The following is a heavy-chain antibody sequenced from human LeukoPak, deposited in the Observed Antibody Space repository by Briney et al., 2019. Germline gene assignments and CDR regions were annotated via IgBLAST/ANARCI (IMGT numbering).Heavy chain of an antibody. Sequence: GGSLRLSCAASGFTLSSYAMHWVRQAPGKGLEWVAVISYDGSNKYYADSVKGRFTISRDNSKNTLYLQMNSLRAEDTAVYYCARDGLGGIAVAGTLDYWGQGTLVTVSS. V-gene: IGHV3-30-3*01. CDR1: GFTLSSYA. J-gene: IGHJ4*02. CDR2: ISYDGSNK. CDR3: ARDGLGGIAVAGTLDY. D-gene: IGHD6-19*01.